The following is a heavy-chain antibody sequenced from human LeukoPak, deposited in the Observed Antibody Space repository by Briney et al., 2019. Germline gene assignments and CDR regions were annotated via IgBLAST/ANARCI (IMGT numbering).Heavy chain of an antibody. CDR3: ARAHSGYADY. CDR1: GFTFSDYY. D-gene: IGHD5-12*01. Sequence: PGGSLRLSCAASGFTFSDYYMSWIRQAPGKGLEWVSYTSSSSSYTNYADSVKGRFAISRDNAKNSLYLQMDSLRAEDTAVYYCARAHSGYADYWGQGTLVTVSS. J-gene: IGHJ4*02. CDR2: TSSSSSYT. V-gene: IGHV3-11*06.